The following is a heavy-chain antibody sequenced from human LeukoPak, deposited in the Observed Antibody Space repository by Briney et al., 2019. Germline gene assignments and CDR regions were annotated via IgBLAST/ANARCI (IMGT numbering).Heavy chain of an antibody. CDR3: ARMERYYYDSSGYYYYYFDY. V-gene: IGHV4-31*03. CDR1: GGSISSGGYY. CDR2: IYYSGST. Sequence: SETLSLTCTVSGGSISSGGYYWSWIRHHPGKGLEWIGYIYYSGSTYYNPSLKSRVTISVDTSKNQFSLKLSSVTAADTAVYYCARMERYYYDSSGYYYYYFDYWGQGTLVTVSS. D-gene: IGHD3-22*01. J-gene: IGHJ4*02.